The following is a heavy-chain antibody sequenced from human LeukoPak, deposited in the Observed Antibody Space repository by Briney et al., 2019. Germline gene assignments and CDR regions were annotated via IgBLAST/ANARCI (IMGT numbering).Heavy chain of an antibody. CDR2: IYPGDSDT. CDR3: ARVRSLSTTFFDY. J-gene: IGHJ4*02. V-gene: IGHV5-51*01. CDR1: GYTFTSYW. D-gene: IGHD1-1*01. Sequence: GESLKISCKGSGYTFTSYWIVWVSQMPGKGLECMGIIYPGDSDTTYSPSFQGQVTISADKSISTAYLQWGRLKASDTAMYYCARVRSLSTTFFDYWGQGTLVAVSS.